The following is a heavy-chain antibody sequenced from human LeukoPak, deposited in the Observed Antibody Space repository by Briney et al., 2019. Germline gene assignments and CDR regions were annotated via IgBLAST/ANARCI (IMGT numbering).Heavy chain of an antibody. CDR3: ARDEYGDNFGY. D-gene: IGHD4-17*01. CDR2: MNPNSGNT. J-gene: IGHJ4*02. V-gene: IGHV1-8*02. CDR1: GYTFTDYY. Sequence: SVKVSCKASGYTFTDYYMHWVRQATGQGLEWMGWMNPNSGNTGYAQKFQGRVTMTRNTSISTAYMELSSLRSEDTAVYYCARDEYGDNFGYWGQGTLVTVSS.